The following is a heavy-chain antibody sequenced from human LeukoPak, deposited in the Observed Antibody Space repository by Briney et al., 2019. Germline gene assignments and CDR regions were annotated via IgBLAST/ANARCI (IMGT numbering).Heavy chain of an antibody. CDR1: GFTFSSYS. D-gene: IGHD1-26*01. J-gene: IGHJ4*02. CDR3: AKDEEWELLNYYFDY. CDR2: ISSSSSYI. Sequence: GGSLRLSCAASGFTFSSYSMNWVRQAPGKGLEWVSSISSSSSYIYYADSVKGRFTISRDNAKNSLYLQMNSLRAEDTAVYYCAKDEEWELLNYYFDYWGQRTLVTVSS. V-gene: IGHV3-21*01.